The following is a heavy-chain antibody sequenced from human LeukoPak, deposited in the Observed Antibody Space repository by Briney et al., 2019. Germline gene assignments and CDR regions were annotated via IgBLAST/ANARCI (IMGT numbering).Heavy chain of an antibody. D-gene: IGHD4-23*01. CDR1: GGSVSSGSYY. Sequence: SETLSLTCSVSGGSVSSGSYYWSWIRQPPGRGLEWIAYIHYSGSAAYNPSLKSRVTISRDMSTNQFSLKMTSVTAADTAVYFCARDMGAPDYGSYSVDYWGQGTLVTVSS. CDR2: IHYSGSA. CDR3: ARDMGAPDYGSYSVDY. V-gene: IGHV4-61*01. J-gene: IGHJ4*02.